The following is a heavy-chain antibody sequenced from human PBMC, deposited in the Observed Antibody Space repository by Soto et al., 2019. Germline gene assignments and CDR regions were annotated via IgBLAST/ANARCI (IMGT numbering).Heavy chain of an antibody. J-gene: IGHJ4*02. Sequence: QVQLQQSGPGLVKPSQTLSLTCAISGDSVSSNSAAWNWIRQSPSRGLEWLGRTYYRSTWYNHYAISVERRISIHPDPSQDPFSLALNSVTGEDTAVYYCARDSEVFGVVTLDYCGQGTMVTVSS. CDR3: ARDSEVFGVVTLDY. D-gene: IGHD3-3*01. CDR2: TYYRSTWYN. V-gene: IGHV6-1*01. CDR1: GDSVSSNSAA.